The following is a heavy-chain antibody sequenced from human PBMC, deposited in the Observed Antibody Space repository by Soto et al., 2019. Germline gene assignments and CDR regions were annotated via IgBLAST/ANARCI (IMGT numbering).Heavy chain of an antibody. Sequence: QLQLQESGSGLVKPSQTLSLTCTVSGGSVSSSNYSWSWIRQPPGKGLEWIGYIYHSGSTYYNPSLKSRVTISIDRSKNQCSLKLSSVTAADTAVYYCARGQRREDWFDPWGQGTLVTVSS. CDR1: GGSVSSSNYS. J-gene: IGHJ5*02. CDR2: IYHSGST. D-gene: IGHD1-26*01. V-gene: IGHV4-30-2*01. CDR3: ARGQRREDWFDP.